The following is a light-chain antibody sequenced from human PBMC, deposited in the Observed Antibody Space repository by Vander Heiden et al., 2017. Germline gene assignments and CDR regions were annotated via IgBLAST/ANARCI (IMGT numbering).Light chain of an antibody. CDR3: QVWDSSTAV. CDR1: NIGSKN. J-gene: IGLJ3*02. V-gene: IGLV3-9*01. CDR2: RDS. Sequence: SYELTQPLSVSVALGQTARITCGGNNIGSKNVPWYQQKPGQAPVLVIYRDSNRPSGIPERFSGSNSGNTATLTIGRAQAGDEADYYCQVWDSSTAVFGGGTKLTVL.